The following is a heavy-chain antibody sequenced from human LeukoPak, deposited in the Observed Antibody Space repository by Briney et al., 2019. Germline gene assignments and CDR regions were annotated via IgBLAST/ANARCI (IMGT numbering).Heavy chain of an antibody. V-gene: IGHV3-20*04. CDR1: GFTFDDYG. J-gene: IGHJ5*02. CDR3: AKLGGRYSGWFDP. D-gene: IGHD5-12*01. Sequence: GGSLRLSCAASGFTFDDYGMSWVRQAPGKGLEWVSGINWNGGSTGYADSVKGRFTISRDNSKNTLYLQMNSLRAEDTAVYYCAKLGGRYSGWFDPWGQGTLVIVSS. CDR2: INWNGGST.